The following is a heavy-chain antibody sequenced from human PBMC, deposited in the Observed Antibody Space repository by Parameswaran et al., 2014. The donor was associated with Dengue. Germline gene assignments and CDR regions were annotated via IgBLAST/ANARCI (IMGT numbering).Heavy chain of an antibody. J-gene: IGHJ6*02. CDR2: INHSGST. Sequence: ASETLSLTCAVYGGSFSGYYWSWIRQPPGKGLEWIGEINHSGSTNYNPSLKSRVTISVDTSKNQFSLKLSSVTAADTAVYYCARGKMATIRKRGMDVWGQGTTVTVSS. CDR3: ARGKMATIRKRGMDV. V-gene: IGHV4-34*01. CDR1: GGSFSGYY. D-gene: IGHD5-24*01.